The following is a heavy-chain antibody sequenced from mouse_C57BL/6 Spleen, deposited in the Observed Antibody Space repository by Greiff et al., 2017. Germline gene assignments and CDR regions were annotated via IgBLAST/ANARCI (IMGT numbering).Heavy chain of an antibody. J-gene: IGHJ2*01. CDR3: ARDWDFLFDY. CDR2: ISDGGSYT. CDR1: GFTFSSYA. D-gene: IGHD4-1*01. V-gene: IGHV5-4*01. Sequence: DVKLVESGGGLVKPGGSLKLSCAASGFTFSSYAMSWVRQTPEKRLEWVATISDGGSYTYYPDNVKGRFTISRDNAKNNLYLQMSHLKSEDTAMYYCARDWDFLFDYWGQGTTLTVSS.